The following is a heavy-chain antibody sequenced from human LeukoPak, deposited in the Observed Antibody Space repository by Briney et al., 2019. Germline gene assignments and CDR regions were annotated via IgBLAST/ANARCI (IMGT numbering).Heavy chain of an antibody. V-gene: IGHV3-30*03. CDR1: GFTFSSYG. CDR2: ISYDGSNK. J-gene: IGHJ6*02. D-gene: IGHD3-3*01. Sequence: GGSLRLSCAASGFTFSSYGMHWVRQAPGKGLEWVAVISYDGSNKYYADSVKGRFTISRDNSKNTLYLQMNSLRAEDTAVYYCAREAYYDFWSGYFYYYYGMDVWGQGTTVTVSS. CDR3: AREAYYDFWSGYFYYYYGMDV.